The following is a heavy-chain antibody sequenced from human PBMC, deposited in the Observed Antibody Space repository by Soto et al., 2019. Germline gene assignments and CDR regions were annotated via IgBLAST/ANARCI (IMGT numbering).Heavy chain of an antibody. CDR1: GGTFSSYA. CDR2: INPNSGDT. V-gene: IGHV1-2*02. D-gene: IGHD3-22*01. J-gene: IGHJ4*02. CDR3: ARARTNYYNTSDYDF. Sequence: ASVKVSCKASGGTFSSYAISWVRQAPGQGLEWMGWINPNSGDTNYAQKFQGRVTMTRDTSISTAYTELSRLRFDDTAVYYCARARTNYYNTSDYDFWGQGTLVTSPQ.